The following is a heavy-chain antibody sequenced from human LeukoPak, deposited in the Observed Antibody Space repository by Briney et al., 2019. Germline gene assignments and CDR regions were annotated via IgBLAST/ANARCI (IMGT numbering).Heavy chain of an antibody. V-gene: IGHV4-59*08. CDR3: ARQYYDILTGYSNYYFDY. Sequence: PSETLSLTCTVSGGSISNYYWSWIRQPPGKGLEWIGYIYYSGSTNYNPSLKSRLTISIDTSKNQFSLKLTSVTAADTAVYYCARQYYDILTGYSNYYFDYWGQGTLVTVSS. CDR1: GGSISNYY. CDR2: IYYSGST. J-gene: IGHJ4*02. D-gene: IGHD3-9*01.